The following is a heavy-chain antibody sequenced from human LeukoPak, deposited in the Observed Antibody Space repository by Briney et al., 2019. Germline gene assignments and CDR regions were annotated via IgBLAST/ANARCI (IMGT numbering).Heavy chain of an antibody. CDR1: GGSFSGYH. Sequence: SETLSLTCAVYGGSFSGYHWSWIRQPPGKGLEWIGEINHSGSTNYNPSLKSRVTISVDTSKNQFSLKLSSVTAADTAVYYCARGGVRGVIIGWFDPWGQGTLVTVSS. D-gene: IGHD3-10*01. J-gene: IGHJ5*02. CDR2: INHSGST. V-gene: IGHV4-34*01. CDR3: ARGGVRGVIIGWFDP.